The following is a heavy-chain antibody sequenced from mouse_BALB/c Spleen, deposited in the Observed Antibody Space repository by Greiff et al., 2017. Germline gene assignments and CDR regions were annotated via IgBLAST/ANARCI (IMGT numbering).Heavy chain of an antibody. J-gene: IGHJ4*01. Sequence: VQLQQSGAELVRPGTSVKVSCKASGYAFTNYLIEWVKQRPGQGLEWIGVINPGSGGTNYNEKFKGKATLTADKSSSTAYMQLSSLTSDDSAVYFCARSGNGYDAVYAMDYWGQGTSVTVSS. D-gene: IGHD2-2*01. CDR2: INPGSGGT. CDR3: ARSGNGYDAVYAMDY. CDR1: GYAFTNYL. V-gene: IGHV1-54*01.